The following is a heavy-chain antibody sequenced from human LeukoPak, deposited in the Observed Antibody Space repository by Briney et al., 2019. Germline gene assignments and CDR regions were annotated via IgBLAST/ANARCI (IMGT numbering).Heavy chain of an antibody. CDR3: ARDGTPDYYYYGMDV. V-gene: IGHV4-30-2*01. Sequence: PSETLSLTCTVSGVSISSGGYYWSWIRQPPGTGLEWIGHIQHSGGTYYSPSLRSRATMSLDRSKNQFSLNLSSATAADTAVYYCARDGTPDYYYYGMDVWGQGTTVTVSS. CDR2: IQHSGGT. D-gene: IGHD1-26*01. CDR1: GVSISSGGYY. J-gene: IGHJ6*02.